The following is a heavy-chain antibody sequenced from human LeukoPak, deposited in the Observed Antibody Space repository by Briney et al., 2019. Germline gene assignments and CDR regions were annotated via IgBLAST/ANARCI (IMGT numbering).Heavy chain of an antibody. Sequence: GASVKVSCKVSGYTFTSYGLSWVRQAPGQGLEWMGWISAYNGNTNYAQKLQGRVTMTTDTSTSTAYMELRSLRSDDTAVYYCARDVEEYYDSSGYSAGPWGQGTLVTVSS. CDR1: GYTFTSYG. V-gene: IGHV1-18*01. J-gene: IGHJ5*02. CDR3: ARDVEEYYDSSGYSAGP. CDR2: ISAYNGNT. D-gene: IGHD3-22*01.